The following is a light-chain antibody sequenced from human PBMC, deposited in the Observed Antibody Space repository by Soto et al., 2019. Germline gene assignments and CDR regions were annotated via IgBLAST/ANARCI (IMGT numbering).Light chain of an antibody. CDR1: QSVSKS. CDR3: QQGNNWPIFT. CDR2: TTS. J-gene: IGKJ3*01. Sequence: EIVLTQSPATLSLSPGERATLSCRASQSVSKSLAWYQQKPGQAPRLLIYTTSNRATGIPARFSGSGSRTDFTLPISSLESEDFAVYYCQQGNNWPIFTFGPGTKVDIK. V-gene: IGKV3-11*01.